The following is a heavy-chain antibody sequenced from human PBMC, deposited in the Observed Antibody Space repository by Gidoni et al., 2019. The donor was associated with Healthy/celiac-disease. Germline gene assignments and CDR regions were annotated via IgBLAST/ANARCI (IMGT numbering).Heavy chain of an antibody. CDR1: GGSISSRRYY. D-gene: IGHD3-22*01. Sequence: QLPLQESGPGLVKPSETLSPTCTVAGGSISSRRYYWGWIRQPPGKGLEWIGRIYYSGSTYYNPSLKSRVTISVDTSKNQFSRKLSSVTAAYTAVYYCAIPNYYDSSGYYYVSWFDPWGQGTLVTVSS. V-gene: IGHV4-39*07. CDR3: AIPNYYDSSGYYYVSWFDP. CDR2: IYYSGST. J-gene: IGHJ5*02.